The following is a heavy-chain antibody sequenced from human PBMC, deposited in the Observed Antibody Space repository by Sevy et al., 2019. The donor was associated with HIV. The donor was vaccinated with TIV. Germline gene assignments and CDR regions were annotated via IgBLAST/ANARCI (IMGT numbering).Heavy chain of an antibody. CDR1: GGSISSGDYY. Sequence: SETLSLTCTVSGGSISSGDYYWSWIRQPPGKGLEWIGYIYYSGSPYYNPSLKSRVTISVDTSKNPFSLKLSSVTAADTAVYYCARAYGSGSYYNGYAFDIWGQGTMVTVSS. CDR3: ARAYGSGSYYNGYAFDI. CDR2: IYYSGSP. V-gene: IGHV4-30-4*01. D-gene: IGHD3-10*01. J-gene: IGHJ3*02.